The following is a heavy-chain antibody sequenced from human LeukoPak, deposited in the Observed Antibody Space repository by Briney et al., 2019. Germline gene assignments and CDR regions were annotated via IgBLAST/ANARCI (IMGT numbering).Heavy chain of an antibody. J-gene: IGHJ4*02. CDR3: ASNYGG. CDR1: GFTFSDYY. V-gene: IGHV3-7*03. D-gene: IGHD4-11*01. CDR2: IKQDGSEK. Sequence: GGSLRLSCAASGFTFSDYYMTWVRQAPGKGLEWVANIKQDGSEKYYADSVRGRFTISRDNAKNSLSLQMNSLRAEDTAVYYCASNYGGWGQGTLVTVSS.